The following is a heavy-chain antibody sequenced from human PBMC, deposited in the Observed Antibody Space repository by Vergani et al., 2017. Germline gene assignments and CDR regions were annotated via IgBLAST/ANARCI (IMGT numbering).Heavy chain of an antibody. J-gene: IGHJ5*01. V-gene: IGHV4-39*01. CDR3: ARHIYSGSYGDS. CDR1: GSSISSHGYY. D-gene: IGHD1-26*01. CDR2: NHYVGST. Sequence: QLQLQESGPGLVKPSGTLSLTCTVSGSSISSHGYYWGWIRQSPGKGLEWIGKNHYVGSTYYNPSFKSRVTTSLDTSKNQFSLRLTSVTAADTAVYYCARHIYSGSYGDSWGPGTLVTVSS.